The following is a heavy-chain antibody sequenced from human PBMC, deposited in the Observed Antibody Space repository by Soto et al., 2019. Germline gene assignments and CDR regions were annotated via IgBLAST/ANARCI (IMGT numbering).Heavy chain of an antibody. Sequence: ASVKVSCKASGYTFTGYYMHWVRQAPGQGLEWMGWINPNSGGTNYAQKFRGWVTMTRDTSISTAYMELSRLRSDDTAVYYCARKTAMVTSPFDIWGQGTMVTVSS. J-gene: IGHJ3*02. CDR1: GYTFTGYY. D-gene: IGHD5-18*01. V-gene: IGHV1-2*04. CDR3: ARKTAMVTSPFDI. CDR2: INPNSGGT.